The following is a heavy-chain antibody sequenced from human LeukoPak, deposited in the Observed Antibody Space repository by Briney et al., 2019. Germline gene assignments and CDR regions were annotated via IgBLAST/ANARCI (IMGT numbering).Heavy chain of an antibody. CDR1: GYSFTSYW. CDR3: ARQRTSGWYSSAAFDI. Sequence: RGASLQISCKGSGYSFTSYWIGWVRQVPGKGLEWMGLIYPGDSDTRYSPSFQGQVTISADKSISTAYLQWSSLKASDTAMYYCARQRTSGWYSSAAFDIWGQGTMVTVSS. V-gene: IGHV5-51*01. J-gene: IGHJ3*02. CDR2: IYPGDSDT. D-gene: IGHD6-19*01.